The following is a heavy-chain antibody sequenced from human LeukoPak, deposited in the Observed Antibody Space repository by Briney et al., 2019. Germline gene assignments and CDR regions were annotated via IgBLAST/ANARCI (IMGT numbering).Heavy chain of an antibody. Sequence: SETLSLTCTVSGGSISSSYWSWIRQPPGKGLEWIGYIHNSGRPDYNPSLKSRVTISVDTSKNQFSLNLISVTAADTAVYYCARVSRWSDWAFEGWGQGTLVTVSS. CDR3: ARVSRWSDWAFEG. J-gene: IGHJ4*02. CDR2: IHNSGRP. D-gene: IGHD3-16*01. V-gene: IGHV4-59*01. CDR1: GGSISSSY.